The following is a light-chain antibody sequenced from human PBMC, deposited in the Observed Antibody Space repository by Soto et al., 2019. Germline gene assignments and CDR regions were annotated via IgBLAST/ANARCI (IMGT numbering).Light chain of an antibody. J-gene: IGLJ2*01. V-gene: IGLV2-14*01. Sequence: QSVLTQPASVSGSPGQSITISCTGTSSDVGGYNYVSWYQHHPGKVPKLMIYEVTNRPSGISNRFSGSKSGNTASLTISGLQAEDEADYYCSSYTTSYTQVFGGGPKLTVL. CDR1: SSDVGGYNY. CDR3: SSYTTSYTQV. CDR2: EVT.